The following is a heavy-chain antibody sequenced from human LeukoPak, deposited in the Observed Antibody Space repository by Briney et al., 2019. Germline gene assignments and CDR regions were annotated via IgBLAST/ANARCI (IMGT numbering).Heavy chain of an antibody. CDR1: EFTLSNYW. V-gene: IGHV3-7*01. J-gene: IGHJ4*02. Sequence: GGSLRLSCAASEFTLSNYWMSWVRQAPGKGLEWVANIKQDGSEMFYVDSAKGRLTIFRDNGKGSLYLQMDGLRADDTAVYYCARLGHNLGPWYGGGGNYDYWGQGTLVTVSS. CDR3: ARLGHNLGPWYGGGGNYDY. D-gene: IGHD4-23*01. CDR2: IKQDGSEM.